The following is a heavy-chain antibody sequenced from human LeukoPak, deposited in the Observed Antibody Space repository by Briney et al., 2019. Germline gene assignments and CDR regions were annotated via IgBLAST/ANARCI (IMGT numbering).Heavy chain of an antibody. CDR3: ARDLRRSGPAAYFDY. V-gene: IGHV4-30-4*08. CDR2: IYYSGST. D-gene: IGHD2-2*01. CDR1: GGSISSGDYY. J-gene: IGHJ4*02. Sequence: SETLSLTCTVSGGSISSGDYYWSWIRRPPGKGLEWIGYIYYSGSTYYNPSLKSRVTITVDTSKHQFSLKLSSVTAADTAVYYCARDLRRSGPAAYFDYWGQGTLVTVSS.